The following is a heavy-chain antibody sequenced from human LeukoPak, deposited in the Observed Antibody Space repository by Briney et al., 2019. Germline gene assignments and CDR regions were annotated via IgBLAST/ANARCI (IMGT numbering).Heavy chain of an antibody. CDR3: ARGMDYDILAGPPDY. V-gene: IGHV3-64*04. CDR1: GFTFSSYA. Sequence: GGSLRLSCSASGFTFSSYAMHWVRQAPGKGLEYVSAISSNGGSTYYADSVKGRFTISRDNSKNSLYLQMNSLRGEDTAVYYCARGMDYDILAGPPDYWGQGTLVTVSS. CDR2: ISSNGGST. J-gene: IGHJ4*02. D-gene: IGHD3-9*01.